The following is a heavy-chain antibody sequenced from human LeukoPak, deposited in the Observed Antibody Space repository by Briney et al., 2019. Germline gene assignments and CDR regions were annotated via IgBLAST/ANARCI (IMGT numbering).Heavy chain of an antibody. J-gene: IGHJ4*02. D-gene: IGHD6-13*01. CDR1: GGSISSNNYY. Sequence: SETLSLTCTVSGGSISSNNYYWGWIRQPPGKGLEWIGSIYYSGSTYYNPSLKSRVTISVDTSKNQFSLKLSSVTAADTAVYYCARANSSSWYSYWGQGTLVTVSS. CDR2: IYYSGST. CDR3: ARANSSSWYSY. V-gene: IGHV4-39*01.